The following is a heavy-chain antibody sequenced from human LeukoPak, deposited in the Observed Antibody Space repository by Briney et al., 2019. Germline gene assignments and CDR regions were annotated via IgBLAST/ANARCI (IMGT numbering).Heavy chain of an antibody. J-gene: IGHJ4*02. D-gene: IGHD3-22*01. Sequence: GASVKVSCKASGYIFINNGISWVRRAPGQGLEWMGWISDYNANTNYAQKLQGRVTMTTDTSTSTAYMELRSLRSDDTAVYYCARVKVGRRDYYDTTGYPAIDFDYWGQGTLVTVSS. CDR2: ISDYNANT. CDR3: ARVKVGRRDYYDTTGYPAIDFDY. CDR1: GYIFINNG. V-gene: IGHV1-18*01.